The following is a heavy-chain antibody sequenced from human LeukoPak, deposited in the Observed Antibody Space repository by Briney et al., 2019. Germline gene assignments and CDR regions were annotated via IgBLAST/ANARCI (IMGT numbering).Heavy chain of an antibody. CDR3: AGLYSSSSDYFDY. J-gene: IGHJ4*02. Sequence: SETLSLTCTVSGASIRSYFWSWIRQPPGKGLEWIGYIYYSGTTNYNPSLKSRVTISVDTSKNQFSLKLSSVTAADTAVYYCAGLYSSSSDYFDYWGQGTLVTVSS. CDR2: IYYSGTT. CDR1: GASIRSYF. V-gene: IGHV4-59*01. D-gene: IGHD6-6*01.